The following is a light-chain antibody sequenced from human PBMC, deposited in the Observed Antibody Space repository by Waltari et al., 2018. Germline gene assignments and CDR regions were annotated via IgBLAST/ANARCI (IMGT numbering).Light chain of an antibody. CDR2: AAS. V-gene: IGKV1-6*01. CDR1: QGIRND. CDR3: LQDYNYPFT. J-gene: IGKJ3*01. Sequence: AIQMTQSPSSLSASVGDRVTITCRSSQGIRNDLGWYQQKPGKAPKLLIYAASSLQSGVPSRFSGSGSGSDFTLIISSLQPEDFATYYCLQDYNYPFTFGPGTKVDIK.